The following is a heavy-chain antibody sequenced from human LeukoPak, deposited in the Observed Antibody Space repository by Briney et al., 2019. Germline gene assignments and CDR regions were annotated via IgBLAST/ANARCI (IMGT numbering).Heavy chain of an antibody. CDR1: GYTFTGYY. CDR3: ARAQGIAAATDY. D-gene: IGHD6-13*01. V-gene: IGHV1-2*02. CDR2: INPNSGGT. Sequence: GASVMVSCKASGYTFTGYYMHWVRQAPGQGLEWMGWINPNSGGTNYAQKFQGRVTMTRDTSISTAYMELSRLRSDDTAVYYCARAQGIAAATDYWGQGTLVTVSP. J-gene: IGHJ4*02.